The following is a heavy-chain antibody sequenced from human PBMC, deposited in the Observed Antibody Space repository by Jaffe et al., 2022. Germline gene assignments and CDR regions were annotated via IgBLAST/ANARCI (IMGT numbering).Heavy chain of an antibody. J-gene: IGHJ1*01. CDR3: AKGCYGDCPGYFQH. D-gene: IGHD4-17*01. CDR2: ISWNSGSI. Sequence: EVQLVESGGGLVQPGRSLRLSCAASGFTFDDYAMHWVRQAPGKGLEWVSGISWNSGSIGYADSVKGRFTISRDNAKNSLYLQMNSLRAEDTALYYCAKGCYGDCPGYFQHWGQGTLVTVSS. CDR1: GFTFDDYA. V-gene: IGHV3-9*01.